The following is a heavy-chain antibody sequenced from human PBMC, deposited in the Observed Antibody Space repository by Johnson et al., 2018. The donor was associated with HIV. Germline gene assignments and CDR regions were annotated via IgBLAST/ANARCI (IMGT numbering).Heavy chain of an antibody. CDR3: AREELEPDVFDI. CDR1: GFIFSSYG. Sequence: VQLVESGGGVVQPGGSLRLSCAASGFIFSSYGMHWVRQAPGKGLEWVAFIRYDGSNTYDADSVKGRFTISRDNSKNTLYLQMNSLRAEDTAVYYCAREELEPDVFDIWGQGTMVTVSS. V-gene: IGHV3-30*02. CDR2: IRYDGSNT. D-gene: IGHD1-1*01. J-gene: IGHJ3*02.